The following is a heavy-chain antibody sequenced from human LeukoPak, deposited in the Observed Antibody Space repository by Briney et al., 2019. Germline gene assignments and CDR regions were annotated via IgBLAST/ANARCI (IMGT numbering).Heavy chain of an antibody. D-gene: IGHD3-16*01. CDR2: IYYSGST. J-gene: IGHJ4*02. CDR1: GGSISSSSYY. Sequence: PSETLSLTCTVSGGSISSSSYYWGWIRQPPGKGLEWIGYIYYSGSTNYNPSLKSRVTISVDTSKNQFSLKLSSVTAADTAVYYCASGPWGFEDYWGQGTLVTVSS. CDR3: ASGPWGFEDY. V-gene: IGHV4-61*05.